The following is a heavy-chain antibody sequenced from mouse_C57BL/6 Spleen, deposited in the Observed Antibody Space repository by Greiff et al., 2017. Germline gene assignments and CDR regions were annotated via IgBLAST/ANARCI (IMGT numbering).Heavy chain of an antibody. CDR2: IDPETGGT. CDR3: TPITTVAY. V-gene: IGHV1-15*01. CDR1: GYTFTDYE. J-gene: IGHJ3*01. D-gene: IGHD1-1*01. Sequence: QVQLQQSGAELVRPGASVTLSCKASGYTFTDYEMHWVKQTPVHGLEWIGAIDPETGGTAYNQKFKGKAILTADKSSSTAYMELRSLTSEDSAVYYCTPITTVAYWGQGTLVTVS.